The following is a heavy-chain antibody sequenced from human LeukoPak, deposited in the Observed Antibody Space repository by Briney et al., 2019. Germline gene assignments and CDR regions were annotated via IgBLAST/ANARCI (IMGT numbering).Heavy chain of an antibody. J-gene: IGHJ4*02. D-gene: IGHD1-14*01. CDR1: GFIFSGSS. CDR3: AKEQYPGYFDF. V-gene: IGHV3-30*02. Sequence: PGGSLRLSCAASGFIFSGSSMHWVRQVPGKGLEWVCFIRFDATNKYYADSVKGRFTISRDNSNNTLYLQLNNVRTEDTATYFCAKEQYPGYFDFWGQGTLVTVSA. CDR2: IRFDATNK.